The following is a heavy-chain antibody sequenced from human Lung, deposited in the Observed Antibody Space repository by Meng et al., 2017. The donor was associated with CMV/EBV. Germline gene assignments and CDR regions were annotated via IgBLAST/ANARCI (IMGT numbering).Heavy chain of an antibody. D-gene: IGHD3-22*01. J-gene: IGHJ6*02. CDR2: INPNSGDT. CDR3: ARGPIIMIEVAPYRMDV. CDR1: GYTFSGYY. Sequence: SVXVSCKASGYTFSGYYMHWVRQAPGQGLEWMGWINPNSGDTNYPQKFQGRVTMTMDTSISTAHMELSRLRSDDTAMYYCARGPIIMIEVAPYRMDVWGQGTTVTVSS. V-gene: IGHV1-2*02.